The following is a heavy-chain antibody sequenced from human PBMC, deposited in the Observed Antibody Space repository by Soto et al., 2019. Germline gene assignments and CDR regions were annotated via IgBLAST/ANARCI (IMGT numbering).Heavy chain of an antibody. CDR3: AEGGGSGGPGGWFDP. J-gene: IGHJ5*02. CDR2: IIPIFGTA. Sequence: QVQLVQSGAEVKKPGSSVKVSCKASGGTFSSYAISWVRQAPGQGLEWMGGIIPIFGTANYAQKFQGRVTITADETTSTANMELSSLSSEDTAVDYGAEGGGSGGPGGWFDPWGQGTLVTFSS. CDR1: GGTFSSYA. V-gene: IGHV1-69*01. D-gene: IGHD2-15*01.